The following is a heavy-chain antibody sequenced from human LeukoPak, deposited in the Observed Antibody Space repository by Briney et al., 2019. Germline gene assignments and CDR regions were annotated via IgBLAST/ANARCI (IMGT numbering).Heavy chain of an antibody. J-gene: IGHJ4*02. Sequence: PSETLSLTCSVSGGSVSSYYWSWIRQPPGKGLEWIGYIFYRGTTNYNPSLKSRVTMSIDTSKNQFSLNLNSLTAADTAVYYCAGFSLYGSGNYAAHDWGPGTLVTVSS. D-gene: IGHD3-10*01. CDR3: AGFSLYGSGNYAAHD. CDR1: GGSVSSYY. CDR2: IFYRGTT. V-gene: IGHV4-59*02.